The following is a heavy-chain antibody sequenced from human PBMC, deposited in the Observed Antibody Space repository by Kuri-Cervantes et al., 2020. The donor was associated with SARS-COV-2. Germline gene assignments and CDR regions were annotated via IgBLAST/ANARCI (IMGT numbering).Heavy chain of an antibody. CDR3: ARYCTSISCESAIDF. CDR1: GFTFSSYG. D-gene: IGHD2-2*01. Sequence: GESLKISCAASGFTFSSYGMHWVRQAPGKGLEWVAVISYDGSNKYYADSVKGRFTISRDNSKNTLYLQMNSLRAEDTAVYYCARYCTSISCESAIDFWGQGTLVTVSS. CDR2: ISYDGSNK. V-gene: IGHV3-30*03. J-gene: IGHJ4*02.